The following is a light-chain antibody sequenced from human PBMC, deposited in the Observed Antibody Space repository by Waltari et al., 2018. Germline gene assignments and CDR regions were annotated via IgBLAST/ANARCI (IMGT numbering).Light chain of an antibody. CDR3: CSHAGSSIYV. Sequence: QSALTQPASVPGSPGQSITISCTGTSSDVGSYNLVSWYQQHPGKAPKLMIYEVTERPSGVSNRFSGSKSDNTASLTISGLQAEDEADYYCCSHAGSSIYVFGTGTKVTIL. CDR1: SSDVGSYNL. J-gene: IGLJ1*01. V-gene: IGLV2-23*02. CDR2: EVT.